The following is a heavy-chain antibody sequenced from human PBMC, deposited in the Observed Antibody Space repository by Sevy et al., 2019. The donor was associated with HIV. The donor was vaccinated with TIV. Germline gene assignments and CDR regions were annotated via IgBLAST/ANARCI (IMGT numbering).Heavy chain of an antibody. Sequence: GGSLRLSCAASGFTFSNYGMHWVRQAPGKGLEWVALISYDGSNKYYADSVKGRFTISRDNSKNTLYLQMSSLRAEDTAVYYCAKGRHSTTSNPGEYYYYYGMDVWGQGTTVTVSS. D-gene: IGHD2-2*01. V-gene: IGHV3-30*18. CDR2: ISYDGSNK. CDR1: GFTFSNYG. CDR3: AKGRHSTTSNPGEYYYYYGMDV. J-gene: IGHJ6*02.